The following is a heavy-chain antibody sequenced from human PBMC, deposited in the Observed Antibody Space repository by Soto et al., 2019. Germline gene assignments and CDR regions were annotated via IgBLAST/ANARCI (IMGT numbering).Heavy chain of an antibody. J-gene: IGHJ6*02. CDR1: GGTFSSYA. D-gene: IGHD3-9*01. CDR2: IIPIFGTA. CDR3: ARHAGRTYYDILTGPFDI. V-gene: IGHV1-69*13. Sequence: SVKVSCKASGGTFSSYAISWVRQAPGQGLEWMGGIIPIFGTANYAQKFQGRVTITADESTSTAYMELSSLRSEDTAVYYCARHAGRTYYDILTGPFDIWGQGTTVTVSS.